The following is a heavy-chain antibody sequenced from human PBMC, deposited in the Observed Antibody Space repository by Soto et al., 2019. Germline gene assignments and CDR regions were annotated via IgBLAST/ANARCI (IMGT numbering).Heavy chain of an antibody. CDR3: AREQLQVVIPDY. CDR1: GFTFSSYS. CDR2: ISSSSSYI. D-gene: IGHD6-13*01. Sequence: GGSLRLSCAASGFTFSSYSMNWVRQAPGKGLEWVSSISSSSSYIHYADSVKGRFTISRDNTKNSLYLQMNSLRAEDTAVYYCAREQLQVVIPDYWGQGTLVTVSS. J-gene: IGHJ4*02. V-gene: IGHV3-21*01.